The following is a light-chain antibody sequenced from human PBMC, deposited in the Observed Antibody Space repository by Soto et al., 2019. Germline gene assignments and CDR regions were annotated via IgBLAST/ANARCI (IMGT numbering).Light chain of an antibody. J-gene: IGKJ4*01. V-gene: IGKV3-11*01. Sequence: EIALTQSPATLSLSPGEGATLSCKASQSVSRSLAWYIQKPGQAPRLLIYDTSKRASGIPARFSGSGSGTDFPLTISSLEPEDFAVYYCQQRGNWPPTFGGGTRVEVK. CDR3: QQRGNWPPT. CDR2: DTS. CDR1: QSVSRS.